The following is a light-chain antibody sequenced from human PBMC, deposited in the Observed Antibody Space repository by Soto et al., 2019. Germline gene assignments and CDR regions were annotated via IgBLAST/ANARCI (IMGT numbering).Light chain of an antibody. J-gene: IGKJ5*01. Sequence: DIQFTQSPSFLSASVRVIPTITCRASHGIISYFAWYQQKPERAPKLLIYAASIFHSGVTSRFSATGPALEFTLTICSLRPEDFATYQFQQFNSYHLTLGQGTR. V-gene: IGKV1-9*01. CDR2: AAS. CDR3: QQFNSYHLT. CDR1: HGIISY.